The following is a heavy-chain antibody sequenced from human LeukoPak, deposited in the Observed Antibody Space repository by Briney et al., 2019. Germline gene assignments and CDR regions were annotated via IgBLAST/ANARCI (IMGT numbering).Heavy chain of an antibody. D-gene: IGHD6-19*01. V-gene: IGHV2-5*02. J-gene: IGHJ4*02. CDR3: AHTHSIAVAFDY. Sequence: EPGPTLMKPAKTLTLTCIFSGFSLSAIGPGMAWIRKPPGKALERLALNYWDDDNRYSPSLKSRLTITKDTSNNQVFLTMTNMDPADTATYYCAHTHSIAVAFDYWGRGTLVTVSS. CDR2: NYWDDDN. CDR1: GFSLSAIGPG.